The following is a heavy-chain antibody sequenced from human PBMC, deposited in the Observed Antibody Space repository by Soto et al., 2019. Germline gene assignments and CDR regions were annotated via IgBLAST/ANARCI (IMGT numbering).Heavy chain of an antibody. V-gene: IGHV3-30-3*01. CDR3: ARDGGIAAAGLFYGMDA. Sequence: PGGSLRLSCAASGFTFSSYAMHWVRQAPGKGLEWVAVISYDGSNKYYADSVKGRFTISRDNSKNTLYLQMNSLRAEDTAVYYCARDGGIAAAGLFYGMDAWGQGTTVTVSS. J-gene: IGHJ6*02. D-gene: IGHD6-13*01. CDR2: ISYDGSNK. CDR1: GFTFSSYA.